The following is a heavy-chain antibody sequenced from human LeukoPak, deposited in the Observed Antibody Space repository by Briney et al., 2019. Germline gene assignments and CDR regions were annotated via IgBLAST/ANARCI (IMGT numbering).Heavy chain of an antibody. D-gene: IGHD3/OR15-3a*01. CDR2: ISGNGDDA. V-gene: IGHV3-23*01. CDR3: AKRDWPYYFDY. Sequence: GGSMRLSCAASGFWFSNYGINWVRQAPGKGLEWVSVISGNGDDAFYADSVKGRFRISRDNSKNTLYLQMNSLRADDTAVYYCAKRDWPYYFDYWGQGTLVAVSS. J-gene: IGHJ4*02. CDR1: GFWFSNYG.